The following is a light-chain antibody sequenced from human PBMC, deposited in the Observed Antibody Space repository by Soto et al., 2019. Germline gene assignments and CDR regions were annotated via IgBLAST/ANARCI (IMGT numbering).Light chain of an antibody. V-gene: IGKV1-5*03. CDR1: QSISSW. J-gene: IGKJ1*01. Sequence: DIQMTQSPSTLSASVGDRVTITCRASQSISSWLAWYQQKPGKAPKLLIYKASSLESGVPSRFSGSASGKEFTLTIRSLQPDDFANYYCQQYNSYSPWKFCHGTKVDIX. CDR3: QQYNSYSPWK. CDR2: KAS.